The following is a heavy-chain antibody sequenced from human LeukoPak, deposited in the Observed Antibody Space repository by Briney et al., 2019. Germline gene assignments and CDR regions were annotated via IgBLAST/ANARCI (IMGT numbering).Heavy chain of an antibody. CDR2: IYYSGST. D-gene: IGHD4-11*01. V-gene: IGHV4-59*01. CDR1: GGPISSYY. J-gene: IGHJ4*02. CDR3: ASVTVTTLSALFDY. Sequence: NPSETLSLTCTVSGGPISSYYWSWIRQPPGKGLEWIGYIYYSGSTNYNPSLKSRVTISVDTSKNQFSLKLSSVTAADTAVYYCASVTVTTLSALFDYWGQGTLVTVSS.